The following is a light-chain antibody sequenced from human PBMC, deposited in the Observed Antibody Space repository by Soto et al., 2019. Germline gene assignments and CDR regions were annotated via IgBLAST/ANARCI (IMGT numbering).Light chain of an antibody. J-gene: IGKJ3*01. CDR1: QSVLYSSINKNY. Sequence: DIVMTQSPDSLAVSLGERATINCKSSQSVLYSSINKNYLAWYQQKPGQPPKLLIYWASTRESGVPDRFSGSGSGKDFTLTISSLQAEDVAVYYCQQYYSTLFTFGPGTKVDIK. V-gene: IGKV4-1*01. CDR3: QQYYSTLFT. CDR2: WAS.